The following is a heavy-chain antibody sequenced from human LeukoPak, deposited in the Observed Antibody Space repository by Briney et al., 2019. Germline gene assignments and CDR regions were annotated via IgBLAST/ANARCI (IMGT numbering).Heavy chain of an antibody. CDR1: GFTFSSYG. CDR3: AKERGAFSAYDY. J-gene: IGHJ4*02. D-gene: IGHD6-19*01. CDR2: ISPDGSGK. V-gene: IGHV3-30*18. Sequence: GRSLRLSCAASGFTFSSYGMHWVRQGPGKGLEWVAVISPDGSGKFYADSVKGRFTISRDNPMNTLFLQMNSLRGDDTAVYYCAKERGAFSAYDYWGQGTLVTVSP.